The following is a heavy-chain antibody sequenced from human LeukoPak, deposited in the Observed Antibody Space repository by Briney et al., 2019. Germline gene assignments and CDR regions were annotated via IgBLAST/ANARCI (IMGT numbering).Heavy chain of an antibody. CDR2: IYYSGST. Sequence: SETLSLTCTVSGGSISSYYWSWIRQPPGKGLEWIGYIYYSGSTNYNPSLKSRVTISVDTSKNQFSLKLSSATAADTAVYYCARGTGTTEFDYWGQGTLVTVSS. D-gene: IGHD1-7*01. CDR1: GGSISSYY. V-gene: IGHV4-59*08. CDR3: ARGTGTTEFDY. J-gene: IGHJ4*02.